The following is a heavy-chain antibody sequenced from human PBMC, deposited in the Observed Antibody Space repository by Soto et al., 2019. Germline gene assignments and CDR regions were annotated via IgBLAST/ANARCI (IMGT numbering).Heavy chain of an antibody. D-gene: IGHD4-17*01. CDR3: ARDSDYIIAY. J-gene: IGHJ4*02. CDR2: IHTYNGST. Sequence: EASVKVSCKASGYTFTSYGISWVRQAPGQGLEWVGWIHTYNGSTNFAQKLQGRVTLTTDTSTSTAYMELRSLRSDDTAVYYCARDSDYIIAYWGQGTLVTVSS. V-gene: IGHV1-18*01. CDR1: GYTFTSYG.